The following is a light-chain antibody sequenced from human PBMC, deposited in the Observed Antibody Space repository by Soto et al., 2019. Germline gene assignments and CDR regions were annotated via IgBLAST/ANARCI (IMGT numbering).Light chain of an antibody. V-gene: IGKV1-5*03. CDR3: QQYNSYPWT. J-gene: IGKJ1*01. Sequence: DIQMTQSPSALSASVGDRVTITCRASQSIVNWLAWYQQKPGKAPKLLIYMASSLESEVPSRFSGSGSGTEFTLTISSLQPDDFATFYCQQYNSYPWTFGQGTKVEIK. CDR1: QSIVNW. CDR2: MAS.